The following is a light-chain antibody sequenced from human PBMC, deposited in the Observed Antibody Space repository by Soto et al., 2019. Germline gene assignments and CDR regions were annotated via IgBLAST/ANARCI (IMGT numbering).Light chain of an antibody. V-gene: IGKV1-39*01. CDR1: QSISSY. J-gene: IGKJ3*01. CDR3: QQSYSFPFT. CDR2: GAS. Sequence: DLQMTQSPSSLSASVGDRVTITCRASQSISSYLNWYQQRPGKAPNLLIFGASRLQGGVPSRFSGSGSGTDFTLTISSLQPEDFATYYCQQSYSFPFTFGPGTKVHIK.